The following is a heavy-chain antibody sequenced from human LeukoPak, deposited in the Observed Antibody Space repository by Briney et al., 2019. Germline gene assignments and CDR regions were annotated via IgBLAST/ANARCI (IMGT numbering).Heavy chain of an antibody. CDR1: GGSISSSSYY. D-gene: IGHD1-20*01. V-gene: IGHV4-39*07. CDR3: ARANYNWNYWDY. CDR2: IYYSGST. Sequence: PSETLSLTCTVSGGSISSSSYYWGWIRQPPGKGLEWIGSIYYSGSTYYNPSLKSRVTVSVDTSKNQFSLKLSSVTAADTAVYYCARANYNWNYWDYWGQGTLVTVSS. J-gene: IGHJ4*02.